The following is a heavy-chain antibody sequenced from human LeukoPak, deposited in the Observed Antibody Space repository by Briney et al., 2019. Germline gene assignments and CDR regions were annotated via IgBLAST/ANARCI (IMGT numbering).Heavy chain of an antibody. CDR3: TLYNY. V-gene: IGHV1-3*03. CDR2: INPDNGNT. Sequence: ASVTVSCKASGYSFTNHDIHWVRQAPGQRLEWTGCINPDNGNTKYSQEFQGRVTITRDTSATTAYMELSSLRSEDMAVYYCTLYNYWGQGTLVTVSS. D-gene: IGHD2-2*02. CDR1: GYSFTNHD. J-gene: IGHJ4*02.